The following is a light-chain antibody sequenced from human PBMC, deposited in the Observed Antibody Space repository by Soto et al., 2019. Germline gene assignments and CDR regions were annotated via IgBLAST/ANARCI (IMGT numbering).Light chain of an antibody. J-gene: IGKJ2*01. CDR3: QQYGISSPRYT. V-gene: IGKV3-20*01. CDR2: GAS. CDR1: QSVSGKY. Sequence: EIVLTQSPGTLSLSPGERATLSCRASQSVSGKYLAWYQQKPGQAPRLLIYGASSRSTGIPDRFSGSGSGTDFTLTISRLDPEDFSVYYGQQYGISSPRYTLVQGTKLEIK.